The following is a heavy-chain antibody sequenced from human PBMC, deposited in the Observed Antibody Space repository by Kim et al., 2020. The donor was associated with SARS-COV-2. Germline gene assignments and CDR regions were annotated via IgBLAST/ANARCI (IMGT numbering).Heavy chain of an antibody. Sequence: GGSLRLSCAASGFTFNNSGMHWVRQAPGKGLEWVAVVWYDGSNKYSDSVKGRFTIYRDNSKNTVYLQMNSRRAEDTALYYCAKTGYSGYVFYYWGQGTV. D-gene: IGHD5-12*01. CDR1: GFTFNNSG. J-gene: IGHJ4*02. CDR3: AKTGYSGYVFYY. V-gene: IGHV3-33*06. CDR2: VWYDGSNK.